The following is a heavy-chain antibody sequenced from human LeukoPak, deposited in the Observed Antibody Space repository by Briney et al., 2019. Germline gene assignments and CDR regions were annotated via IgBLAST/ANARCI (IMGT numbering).Heavy chain of an antibody. CDR2: INPKSGGT. CDR3: ARGTRFGAASGTGY. CDR1: GYTFTDYY. J-gene: IGHJ4*02. V-gene: IGHV1-2*02. D-gene: IGHD6-13*01. Sequence: AASVKVSCKASGYTFTDYYLHWVRQAPGQGLEWMGWINPKSGGTNYAQKFQGRVTMTRDTSISTIYMELSRLISDDTAVYYCARGTRFGAASGTGYWGQGTLVTVSS.